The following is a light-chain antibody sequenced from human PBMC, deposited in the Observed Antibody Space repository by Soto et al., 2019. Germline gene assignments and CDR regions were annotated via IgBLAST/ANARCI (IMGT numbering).Light chain of an antibody. V-gene: IGKV3-15*01. CDR1: QSIDSN. CDR2: RAS. J-gene: IGKJ5*01. Sequence: EIVMTQSSAILSVSPGERATLSCRASQSIDSNLVWYQQKPGQSPRLLIFRASTRATGIPARFSGSGSGTEFTLTISSLQSDDFATYYCQQYNSYPYTFGQGTRLEIK. CDR3: QQYNSYPYT.